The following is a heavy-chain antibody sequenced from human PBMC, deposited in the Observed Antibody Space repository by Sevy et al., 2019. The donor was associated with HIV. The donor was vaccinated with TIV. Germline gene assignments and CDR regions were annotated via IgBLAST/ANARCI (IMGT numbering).Heavy chain of an antibody. Sequence: GGSMRLSCAASGFTFSSYSMNWVRQAPGKGLEWVSYISSSSTIYYADSVKGRFTISRDNAKNSLYLQMYSLRDEDTAVYYCARGVTGDLDYFDYWGQGTLVTVSS. CDR3: ARGVTGDLDYFDY. CDR2: ISSSSTI. V-gene: IGHV3-48*02. CDR1: GFTFSSYS. J-gene: IGHJ4*02. D-gene: IGHD7-27*01.